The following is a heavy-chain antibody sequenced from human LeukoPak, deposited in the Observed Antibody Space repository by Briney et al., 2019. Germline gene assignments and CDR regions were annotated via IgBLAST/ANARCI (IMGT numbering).Heavy chain of an antibody. CDR2: ISAYNGNT. CDR1: GYTFTSYG. Sequence: ASVKVSCKASGYTFTSYGISWVRQAPGQGLEWMGWISAYNGNTNYAQKLQGRVTMTTDTSTSTAYMELRSLRSDDTAVYYCARDLGLGTVTAWHTWYYYGMDVWGQGTTVTVSS. D-gene: IGHD4-17*01. V-gene: IGHV1-18*01. J-gene: IGHJ6*02. CDR3: ARDLGLGTVTAWHTWYYYGMDV.